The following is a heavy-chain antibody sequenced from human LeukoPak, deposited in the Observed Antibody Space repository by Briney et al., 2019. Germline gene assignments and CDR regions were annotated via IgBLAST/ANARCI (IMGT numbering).Heavy chain of an antibody. CDR3: ARPHDGGSYSNDAFDI. V-gene: IGHV1-2*02. CDR2: VNPASGGR. CDR1: GYTFTDYY. J-gene: IGHJ3*02. D-gene: IGHD1-26*01. Sequence: ASVKVSCKASGYTFTDYYMHWVRQAPGQGLEWMGWVNPASGGRRYSQKFQGRVTMTRDTSINTVYMELSRLRSDDTAVYYCARPHDGGSYSNDAFDIWGQGTMVTVSS.